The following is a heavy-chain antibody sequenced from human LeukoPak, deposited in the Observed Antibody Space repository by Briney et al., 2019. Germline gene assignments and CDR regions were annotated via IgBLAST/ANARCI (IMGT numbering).Heavy chain of an antibody. V-gene: IGHV4-59*02. D-gene: IGHD2-2*01. CDR3: ATVVLGYYYYYMDV. Sequence: SETLSLTCIVSGDSVSGYYWSWIRQPPGKGLEWIGYIYYSGSTNYNPSLKSRVTIPVDTSKNQFSLKLSTVTAADTAVYYCATVVLGYYYYYMDVWGKGTTVTVSS. J-gene: IGHJ6*03. CDR1: GDSVSGYY. CDR2: IYYSGST.